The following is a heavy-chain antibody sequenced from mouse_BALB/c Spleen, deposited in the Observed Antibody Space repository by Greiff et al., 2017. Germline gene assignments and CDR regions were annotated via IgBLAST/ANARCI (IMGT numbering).Heavy chain of an antibody. CDR1: GYSIISGYS. D-gene: IGHD2-1*01. J-gene: IGHJ3*01. Sequence: EVQLQQSGPDLVKPSQSLSLTCTVTGYSIISGYSWHWIRQFPGNKLEWMGYIHYSGSTNYNPSLKSRISITRDTSKNQFFLQLNSVTTEDTATYYCAREWGNPAWFAYWGQGTLVTVSA. CDR3: AREWGNPAWFAY. V-gene: IGHV3-1*02. CDR2: IHYSGST.